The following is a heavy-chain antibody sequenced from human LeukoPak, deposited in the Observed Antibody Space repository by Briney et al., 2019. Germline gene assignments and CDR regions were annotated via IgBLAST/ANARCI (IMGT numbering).Heavy chain of an antibody. V-gene: IGHV4-39*01. J-gene: IGHJ4*02. CDR2: IYYSGST. CDR3: ARPVGITGTMPIDY. Sequence: SETLSLTCTVSSGSISSSSYYWRWIRQPPGKGLEWIGSIYYSGSTYYNPSLKSRVTISVDTSKNQFSLKLSSVTAAVTAVYYCARPVGITGTMPIDYWGQGTLVTVSS. CDR1: SGSISSSSYY. D-gene: IGHD1-7*01.